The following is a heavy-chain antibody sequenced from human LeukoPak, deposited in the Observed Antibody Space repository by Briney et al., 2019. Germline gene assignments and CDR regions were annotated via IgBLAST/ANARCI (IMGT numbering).Heavy chain of an antibody. CDR3: ARVLEYCTNGVCYPLGWFDP. CDR2: IYYSGST. V-gene: IGHV4-59*01. Sequence: SETLSLTCTVSGGSISSYYWSWIRQPPGKGLEWIGYIYYSGSTNYNPSLKSRVTISVDTSKNQFSLKLSSVTAADTAVYYCARVLEYCTNGVCYPLGWFDPWGQGTLVTVSS. D-gene: IGHD2-8*01. CDR1: GGSISSYY. J-gene: IGHJ5*02.